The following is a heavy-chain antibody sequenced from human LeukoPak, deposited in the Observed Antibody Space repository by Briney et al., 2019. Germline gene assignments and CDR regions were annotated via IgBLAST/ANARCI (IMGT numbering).Heavy chain of an antibody. CDR1: GGSITSANW. J-gene: IGHJ6*03. Sequence: SGTLSLTCAVSGGSITSANWWSWVRQSPGKGLEWIGEIYHTGNTNYNPSLNSRVSISLDTSKNQFSLRLTSVTAADTAVYFCARDANGSDLHYYHMDVWGKGTTVTVSS. D-gene: IGHD6-25*01. V-gene: IGHV4-4*02. CDR3: ARDANGSDLHYYHMDV. CDR2: IYHTGNT.